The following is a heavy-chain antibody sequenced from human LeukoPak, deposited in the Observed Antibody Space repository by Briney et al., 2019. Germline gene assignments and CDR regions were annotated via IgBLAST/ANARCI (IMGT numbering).Heavy chain of an antibody. J-gene: IGHJ4*02. CDR1: GFTFSSYA. CDR2: IYSGGST. Sequence: PGGSLRLSCAASGFTFSSYAMSWVRQAPGKGLEWVSVIYSGGSTYYADSVKGRFTISRDNSKNTLYLQMNSLRAEDTAVYYCARGYCSSTSCYFDYWGQGTLVTVSS. D-gene: IGHD2-2*01. V-gene: IGHV3-66*01. CDR3: ARGYCSSTSCYFDY.